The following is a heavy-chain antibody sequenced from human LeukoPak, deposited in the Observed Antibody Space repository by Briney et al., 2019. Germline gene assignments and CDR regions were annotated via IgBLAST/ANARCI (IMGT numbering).Heavy chain of an antibody. CDR3: ARDWTHYGMDV. J-gene: IGHJ6*02. CDR2: IWSDGSNK. Sequence: GGSLRLSCAASGFISSSYGMHWVRQAPGKGLEWVAIIWSDGSNKYYVDSVKGRFTISRDNSKNTLYLQMNSLRVEDTAVYYCARDWTHYGMDVWGQGTTVTVSS. CDR1: GFISSSYG. V-gene: IGHV3-33*01. D-gene: IGHD3/OR15-3a*01.